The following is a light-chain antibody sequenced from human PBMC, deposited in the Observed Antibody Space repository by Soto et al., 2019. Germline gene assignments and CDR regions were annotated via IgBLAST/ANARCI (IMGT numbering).Light chain of an antibody. CDR3: SSYTTSNTWV. CDR2: EVT. V-gene: IGLV2-14*01. Sequence: QSVMTQPPSVSAAPGQKVTISCSGSSSNIGGNSVSWYQQLPGTAPKLMIYEVTNRPSGVSTRFSGSKSGNTASLTISGLQAEDEAAYYCSSYTTSNTWVFGGGTKVTVL. CDR1: SSNIGGNS. J-gene: IGLJ3*02.